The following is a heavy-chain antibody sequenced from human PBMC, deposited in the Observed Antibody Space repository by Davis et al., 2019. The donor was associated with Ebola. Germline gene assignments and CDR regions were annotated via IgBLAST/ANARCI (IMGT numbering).Heavy chain of an antibody. D-gene: IGHD2-2*01. CDR2: INPSGGST. CDR1: GYTFTSYY. CDR3: AGNVPAAYY. V-gene: IGHV1-46*01. Sequence: ASVKVSCKASGYTFTSYYMHWVRQAPGQGLEWMGIINPSGGSTSYAQKFQGRATITADESTSTAYMELSSLRSEDTAVYYCAGNVPAAYYWGQGTLVTVSS. J-gene: IGHJ4*02.